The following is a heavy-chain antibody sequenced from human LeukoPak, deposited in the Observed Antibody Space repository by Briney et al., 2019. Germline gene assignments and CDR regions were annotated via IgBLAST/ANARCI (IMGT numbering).Heavy chain of an antibody. CDR2: IYYSGSI. D-gene: IGHD3-16*01. J-gene: IGHJ5*02. Sequence: PSETLSLTCTVSGGSISSSSYYWGWIRQPPGKGLEWIGSIYYSGSIYYNPSLKSRVTISVDTSKNQLSLKLSSVTAADTAVYYCARDRGWFDPWGQGTLVTVSS. V-gene: IGHV4-39*07. CDR1: GGSISSSSYY. CDR3: ARDRGWFDP.